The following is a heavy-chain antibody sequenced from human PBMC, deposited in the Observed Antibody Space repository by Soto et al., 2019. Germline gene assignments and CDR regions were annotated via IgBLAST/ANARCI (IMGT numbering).Heavy chain of an antibody. CDR1: GFTFSDYS. CDR3: ARGGYSYGDDRY. CDR2: ISSSSGTI. V-gene: IGHV3-48*02. J-gene: IGHJ4*02. D-gene: IGHD5-18*01. Sequence: EVQLVESGGGLGQPGGSLRLSCAASGFTFSDYSMNWVRQAPGKGLEWVSYISSSSGTIYYADSVKGRFTISRDNAKNSLFLQRTSLRDEDPAVYYCARGGYSYGDDRYWGQGTLVTASS.